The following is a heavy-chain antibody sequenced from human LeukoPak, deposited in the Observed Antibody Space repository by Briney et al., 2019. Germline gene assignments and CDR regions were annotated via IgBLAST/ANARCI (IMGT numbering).Heavy chain of an antibody. Sequence: GGSLRLSCAASGFTFSTYAMSWVRQAPARWLEWVSSIRGGVETFYADSVKGRCTLFRDDSRNTVYLQLNNLSVEDTAVYYCAKANWVSNADAVWWGQGTLVTVSS. CDR3: AKANWVSNADAVW. CDR1: GFTFSTYA. D-gene: IGHD2-2*01. CDR2: IRGGVET. J-gene: IGHJ4*02. V-gene: IGHV3-23*01.